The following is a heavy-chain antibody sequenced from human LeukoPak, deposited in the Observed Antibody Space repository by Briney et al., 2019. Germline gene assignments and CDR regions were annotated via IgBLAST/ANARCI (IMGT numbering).Heavy chain of an antibody. CDR1: GFTFSHSG. J-gene: IGHJ4*02. V-gene: IGHV3-33*06. D-gene: IGHD1-1*01. CDR3: AKDWGTTGTSGWLFDH. CDR2: IWYDGSDK. Sequence: PGGSLRLPCGASGFTFSHSGMHRLRQAPGKGLEWVAIIWYDGSDKYYSDSVKGRFTISRDNSKNTLYLQMNTLRAEDTAVYYCAKDWGTTGTSGWLFDHWGQGTLVTVSS.